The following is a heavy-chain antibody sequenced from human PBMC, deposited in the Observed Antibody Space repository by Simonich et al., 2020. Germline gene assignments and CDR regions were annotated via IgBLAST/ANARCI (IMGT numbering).Heavy chain of an antibody. CDR3: ARDGSSYFDY. J-gene: IGHJ4*02. D-gene: IGHD2-15*01. CDR2: ICSSGSTI. V-gene: IGHV3-48*03. Sequence: EVQLVESGGGLVQPGGSLRLSCAASGFTFSSYEMNWVRQAPVKGLEWVSYICSSGSTIYYADSVKGRFTISRDNAKNSLYLQMNSLRAEDTAVYYCARDGSSYFDYWGQGTLVTVSS. CDR1: GFTFSSYE.